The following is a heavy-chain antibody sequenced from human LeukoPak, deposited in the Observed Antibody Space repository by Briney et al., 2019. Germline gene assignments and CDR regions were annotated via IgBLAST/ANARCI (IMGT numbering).Heavy chain of an antibody. CDR1: GDSISNYY. CDR2: IYTSGST. CDR3: ARVSLVRGAPDYYFDY. D-gene: IGHD3-10*01. V-gene: IGHV4-4*07. J-gene: IGHJ4*02. Sequence: SETLSLTCTVSGDSISNYYWSWIRQPAGKGLEWIGRIYTSGSTNYNPSLKSRVTMSVDTSKKPFSLKLSSVTDDATAVYYCARVSLVRGAPDYYFDYWGPGTLVTVSS.